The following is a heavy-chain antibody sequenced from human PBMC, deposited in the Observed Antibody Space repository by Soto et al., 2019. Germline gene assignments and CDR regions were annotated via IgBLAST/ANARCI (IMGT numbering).Heavy chain of an antibody. J-gene: IGHJ4*02. CDR1: GDSISSYY. V-gene: IGHV4-59*01. Sequence: QVQLQESGPGLVKPSETLSLTCAVSGDSISSYYCMWIRQPPGKGLESIGYLYYGRSANYNPSLKRRVTLSVDTSTNQCSLTLSSMPAADTAVSYCALRSMAVVPEYWGKGTLVTVSS. CDR2: LYYGRSA. CDR3: ALRSMAVVPEY. D-gene: IGHD3-22*01.